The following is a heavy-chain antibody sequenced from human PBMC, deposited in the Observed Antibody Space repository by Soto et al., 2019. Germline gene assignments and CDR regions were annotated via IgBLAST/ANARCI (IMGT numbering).Heavy chain of an antibody. CDR3: ARRSRHELVNY. D-gene: IGHD3-22*01. V-gene: IGHV4-30-4*01. Sequence: PSETLSLTCTVSGGSISSGDYYWSWIRQPPGKGLEWIGYIYHSGSTYYNPSLTSRVTISVDTSKNQFSLKLSSVTAADSAVYYCARRSRHELVNYFGQGTLVTVSS. CDR2: IYHSGST. J-gene: IGHJ4*02. CDR1: GGSISSGDYY.